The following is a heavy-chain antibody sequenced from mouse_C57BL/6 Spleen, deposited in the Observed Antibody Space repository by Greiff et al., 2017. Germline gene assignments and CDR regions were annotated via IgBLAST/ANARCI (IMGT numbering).Heavy chain of an antibody. CDR2: INPSTGGT. J-gene: IGHJ2*01. V-gene: IGHV1-42*01. CDR1: GYSFTGYY. Sequence: EVKLVESGPELVKPGASVKISCKASGYSFTGYYMNWVKQSPEKSLEWIGEINPSTGGTTYNQKFKAKATLTVDKSSSTAYMQLKSLTSEDSAVYYCARWGLRRDFDYWGQGTTLTVSS. D-gene: IGHD2-2*01. CDR3: ARWGLRRDFDY.